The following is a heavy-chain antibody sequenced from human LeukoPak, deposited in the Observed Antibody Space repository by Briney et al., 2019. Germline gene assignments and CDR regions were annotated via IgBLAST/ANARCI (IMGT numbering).Heavy chain of an antibody. J-gene: IGHJ4*02. D-gene: IGHD3-10*01. CDR1: GYSFTTYW. CDR2: IYPGDSDT. V-gene: IGHV5-51*01. CDR3: AWRPGSFDS. Sequence: KCGESLKISCKASGYSFTTYWIAWVRQMPGKGLEWMGIIYPGDSDTRYSPSFQGQVTISADKSMSTAYLQWTSLKASDTAMYYCAWRPGSFDSWGQGTLVTVSS.